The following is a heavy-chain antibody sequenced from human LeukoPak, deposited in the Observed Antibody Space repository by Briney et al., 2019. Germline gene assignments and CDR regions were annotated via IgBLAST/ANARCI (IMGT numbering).Heavy chain of an antibody. J-gene: IGHJ4*01. CDR3: AKDQGVVGSYDY. V-gene: IGHV3-30*02. CDR1: GFTFSTFG. CDR2: IQYDDSIE. Sequence: PGGSLRLSCAASGFTFSTFGMNWVRQAPDKGLEWVAFIQYDDSIEYYADSVKGRFTISRDNSKNTLYLQMNSLRGDDTAVYYCAKDQGVVGSYDYWGHGTLDTVSS. D-gene: IGHD3-10*01.